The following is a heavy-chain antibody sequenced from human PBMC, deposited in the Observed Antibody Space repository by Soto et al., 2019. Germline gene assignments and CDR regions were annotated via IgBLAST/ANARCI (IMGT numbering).Heavy chain of an antibody. D-gene: IGHD3-9*01. CDR3: ATSYDTGFDP. CDR1: GDKFSSYA. V-gene: IGHV1-18*01. J-gene: IGHJ5*02. CDR2: ITPNSGYT. Sequence: QLQLMQSGGEARNPGASMKVSCEASGDKFSSYAISWLRQAPGQGLEWMGLITPNSGYTNYAQKFQGRLILTTDIPSSTAYMELTSLTYDDTAMYYCATSYDTGFDPWGQGTLVSVS.